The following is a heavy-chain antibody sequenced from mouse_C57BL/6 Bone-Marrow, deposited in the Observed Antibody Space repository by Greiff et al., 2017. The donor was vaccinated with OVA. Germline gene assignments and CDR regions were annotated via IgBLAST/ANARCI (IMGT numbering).Heavy chain of an antibody. Sequence: EVMLVESGGDLVKPGGSLKLSCAASGFTFSSSGMSWVRQTPDKRLEWVATISSGGSYTYYPDSVKGRFTISRDNAKNTLYLQMSSLKSEDTAMYYCARQKLPFYAMDYWGQGTSVTVSS. V-gene: IGHV5-6*01. CDR1: GFTFSSSG. J-gene: IGHJ4*01. CDR2: ISSGGSYT. CDR3: ARQKLPFYAMDY. D-gene: IGHD2-12*01.